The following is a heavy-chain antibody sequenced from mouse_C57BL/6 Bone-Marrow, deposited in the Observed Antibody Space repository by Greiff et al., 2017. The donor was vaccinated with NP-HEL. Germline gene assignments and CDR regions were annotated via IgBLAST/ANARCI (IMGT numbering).Heavy chain of an antibody. D-gene: IGHD2-1*01. V-gene: IGHV1-78*01. Sequence: LQESDAELVKPGASVKISCKVSGYTFTDHTIHWMKQRPEQGLEWIGYIYPRDGSTKYNEKFKGKATLTADKSSSTAYMQLNSLTSEDSAVYFCARYLYHILAWFAYWGQGTLVTVSA. CDR1: GYTFTDHT. J-gene: IGHJ3*01. CDR3: ARYLYHILAWFAY. CDR2: IYPRDGST.